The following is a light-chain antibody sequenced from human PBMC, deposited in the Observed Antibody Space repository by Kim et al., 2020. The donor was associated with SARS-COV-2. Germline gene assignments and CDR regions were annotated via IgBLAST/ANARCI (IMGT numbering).Light chain of an antibody. V-gene: IGLV2-23*02. CDR1: SSDVGSYNL. J-gene: IGLJ1*01. CDR3: CAYLDRTTYV. CDR2: EVN. Sequence: QSALTQPASVSGSPGQSITISCTGTSSDVGSYNLVSWYQQHPGKAPKLMIYEVNKRPSGVSNRFSGSKSGNTASLTVSGLQAEDEADYYCCAYLDRTTYVFGTGTKVTVL.